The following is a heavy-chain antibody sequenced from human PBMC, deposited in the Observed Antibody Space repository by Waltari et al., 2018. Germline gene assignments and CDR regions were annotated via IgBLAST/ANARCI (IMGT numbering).Heavy chain of an antibody. CDR2: IRYDGSNK. J-gene: IGHJ4*02. D-gene: IGHD3-10*01. V-gene: IGHV3-30*02. CDR3: AKDYLYGSGSYWGYFDY. Sequence: QVQLVESGGGVVQPGGSLRLSCAASGFTFSTSGMHWVRQAPGKGLEWVAFIRYDGSNKYYADSVKGRFTISRDNSKNTLYLQMNSLRAEDTAVYYCAKDYLYGSGSYWGYFDYWGQGTLVTVSS. CDR1: GFTFSTSG.